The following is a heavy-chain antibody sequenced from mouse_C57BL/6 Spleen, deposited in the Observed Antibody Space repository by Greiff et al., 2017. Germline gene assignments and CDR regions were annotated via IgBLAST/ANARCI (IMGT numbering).Heavy chain of an antibody. J-gene: IGHJ1*03. V-gene: IGHV5-9*01. CDR3: ARRVVAERYFDV. D-gene: IGHD1-1*01. CDR2: ISGGGGNT. CDR1: GFTFSSYT. Sequence: EVMLVESGGGLVKPGGSLKLSCAASGFTFSSYTMSWVRQTPEKRLEWVATISGGGGNTYYPDSVKGRFTISRDNAKNTLYLQMSSLRSEDTALYYSARRVVAERYFDVWGTGTTVTVSS.